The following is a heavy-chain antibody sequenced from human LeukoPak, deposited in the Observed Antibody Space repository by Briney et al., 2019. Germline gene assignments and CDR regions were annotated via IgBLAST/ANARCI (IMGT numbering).Heavy chain of an antibody. CDR2: IIPIFGTA. CDR1: GGTFSSYA. J-gene: IGHJ4*02. CDR3: ARVRRWELYYFDY. D-gene: IGHD1-26*01. Sequence: SVKVSCKASGGTFSSYAISWVRQAPGRGLEWMGGIIPIFGTANYAQKFQGRVTITADESTSTAYMELSSLRSEDTAVYYCARVRRWELYYFDYWGQGTLVTVSS. V-gene: IGHV1-69*13.